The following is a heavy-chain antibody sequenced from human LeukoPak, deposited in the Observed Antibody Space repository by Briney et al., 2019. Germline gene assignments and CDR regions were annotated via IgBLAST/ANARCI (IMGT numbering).Heavy chain of an antibody. J-gene: IGHJ4*02. CDR1: GFTVSSNY. D-gene: IGHD2-2*01. V-gene: IGHV3-66*02. Sequence: PGGSLRLSCAASGFTVSSNYMSWVRQAPGKGLEWVSIIYSGGSTYYADSVKGRFTISRDNSKNTLYLQMNSLRAEDTAVYYCATRDDQLQSVDWGQGTLVTVSS. CDR2: IYSGGST. CDR3: ATRDDQLQSVD.